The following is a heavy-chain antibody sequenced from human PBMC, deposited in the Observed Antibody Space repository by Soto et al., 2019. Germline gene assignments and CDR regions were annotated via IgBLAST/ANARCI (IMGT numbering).Heavy chain of an antibody. J-gene: IGHJ4*02. CDR3: AREGRPLWRDSSSWYDY. CDR1: GGSISSGGYY. Sequence: QVQLQESGPGLVKPSQTLSLTCTVSGGSISSGGYYWSWIRQHPGKGLEWIGYIYYSGSTYYNPSLQSRVTISVDTSKNQFSLKLSSVTAADTAVYYCAREGRPLWRDSSSWYDYWGQGTLVTVSS. V-gene: IGHV4-31*03. D-gene: IGHD6-13*01. CDR2: IYYSGST.